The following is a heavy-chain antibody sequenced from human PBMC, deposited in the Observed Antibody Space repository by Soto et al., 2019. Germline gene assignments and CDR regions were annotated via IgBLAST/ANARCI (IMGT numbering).Heavy chain of an antibody. CDR3: GDGQSFSDY. Sequence: QVQLVESGGGVVQPGRSLRLSCAASGFTFSSYGMHWVRQAPGKGLEWVAIISYDGSDKYYADSVKGRFTISRDNSKNSLYPQRNLWRVEDTAVYYWGDGQSFSDYWGQGTLVPVSS. CDR1: GFTFSSYG. V-gene: IGHV3-30*03. J-gene: IGHJ4*02. D-gene: IGHD1-26*01. CDR2: ISYDGSDK.